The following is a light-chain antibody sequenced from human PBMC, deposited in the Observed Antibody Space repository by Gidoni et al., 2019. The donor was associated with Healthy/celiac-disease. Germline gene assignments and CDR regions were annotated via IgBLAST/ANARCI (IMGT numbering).Light chain of an antibody. CDR1: QSVSSSY. J-gene: IGKJ2*01. Sequence: EIVLTQSPGTLSLSPGERATLSCRASQSVSSSYLAWYPQKPGQAPRLLIYGASSRATGIPDRFSGSGSGTDFTFTISRLEPEDFAVYYCQQYGSSPPKYTFGQGTKLEIK. CDR2: GAS. CDR3: QQYGSSPPKYT. V-gene: IGKV3-20*01.